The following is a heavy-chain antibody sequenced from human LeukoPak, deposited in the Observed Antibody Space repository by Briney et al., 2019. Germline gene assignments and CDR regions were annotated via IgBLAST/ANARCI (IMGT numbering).Heavy chain of an antibody. J-gene: IGHJ4*02. CDR2: IYYSGST. CDR1: GGSISSSSYY. Sequence: SETLSLTCTVSGGSISSSSYYWGWIRQPPGKGLEWIGSIYYSGSTYYNPSLKSRVTISVDTSKNQFSLKLSSVTAANTAVYYCAREGGGYSGFIFDYWGQGTLVTVSS. D-gene: IGHD5-12*01. V-gene: IGHV4-39*07. CDR3: AREGGGYSGFIFDY.